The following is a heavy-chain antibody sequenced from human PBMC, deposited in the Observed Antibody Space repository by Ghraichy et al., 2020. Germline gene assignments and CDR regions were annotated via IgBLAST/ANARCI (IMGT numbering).Heavy chain of an antibody. V-gene: IGHV3-15*01. D-gene: IGHD6-13*01. CDR1: GFAFRDTW. Sequence: LSLTCASSGFAFRDTWVSWVRQAPGKGLVWVGRIKSRTHGRTADFAAPVKGRFTISRDDSKNTVYLQMNSLKTEDTAVYYCTTDSYSSNWLDYWGQGTLVTVSS. CDR2: IKSRTHGRTA. J-gene: IGHJ4*02. CDR3: TTDSYSSNWLDY.